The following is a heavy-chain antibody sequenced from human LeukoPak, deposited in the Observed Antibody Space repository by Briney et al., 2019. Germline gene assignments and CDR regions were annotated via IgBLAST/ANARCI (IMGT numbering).Heavy chain of an antibody. CDR2: ISSTSSYT. V-gene: IGHV3-11*06. J-gene: IGHJ4*02. CDR1: GFTFSDYY. Sequence: GGSLRLSCAASGFTFSDYYMSWIRQAPGKGLEWVSYISSTSSYTKYADSVKGRFTISRDNAKNSLYLQMNSLRAEDTAVYYCARSSYQLLFWGQGTLVTVSS. D-gene: IGHD2-2*01. CDR3: ARSSYQLLF.